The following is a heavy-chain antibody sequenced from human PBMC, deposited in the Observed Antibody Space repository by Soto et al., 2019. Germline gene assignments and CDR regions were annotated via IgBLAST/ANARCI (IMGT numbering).Heavy chain of an antibody. V-gene: IGHV4-4*08. Sequence: PSETLSLTCTVSGGVIGSSYWTWIRQPPGKGLEWTGNVDSTGTSYAPSLKSRVTISLDTSKNQFSLEMTSVTAADTAVYFCATFQTMSLVRVGAFNIWGQGTLVTVSS. J-gene: IGHJ3*02. CDR3: ATFQTMSLVRVGAFNI. D-gene: IGHD3-9*01. CDR2: VDSTGT. CDR1: GGVIGSSY.